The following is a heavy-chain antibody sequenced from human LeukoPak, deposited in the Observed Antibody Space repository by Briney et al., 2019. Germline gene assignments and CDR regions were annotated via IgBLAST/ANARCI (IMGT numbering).Heavy chain of an antibody. J-gene: IGHJ4*02. CDR3: AAHDYDILTSLDY. V-gene: IGHV3-23*01. D-gene: IGHD3-9*01. CDR2: ISGSGGST. CDR1: GFTFSSYG. Sequence: GGSLRLSCAASGFTFSSYGMSWVRQAPGKGLEWVSAISGSGGSTYYADSVKGRFTISRDNSKNTLYLQMNSLRAEDTAVYYCAAHDYDILTSLDYWGQGTLVTVSS.